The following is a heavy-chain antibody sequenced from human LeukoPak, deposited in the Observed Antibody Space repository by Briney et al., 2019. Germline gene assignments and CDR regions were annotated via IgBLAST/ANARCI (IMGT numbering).Heavy chain of an antibody. Sequence: SETLSLTCTVSGGPLTRSLSYWGWIRRPPGKGLEWIGNIYYTGSTDYSPSFESRAAMSVDTSKNQFSLQLRSMTAADTAVYYCARLNSGYEDYYFDDWGQGTLVTVSS. D-gene: IGHD5-12*01. J-gene: IGHJ4*02. CDR1: GGPLTRSLSY. CDR2: IYYTGST. V-gene: IGHV4-39*01. CDR3: ARLNSGYEDYYFDD.